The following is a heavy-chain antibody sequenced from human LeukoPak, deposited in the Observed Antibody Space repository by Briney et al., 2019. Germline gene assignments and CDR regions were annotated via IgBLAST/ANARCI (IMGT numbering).Heavy chain of an antibody. D-gene: IGHD6-13*01. CDR3: ARLKQQLVGDY. CDR2: IYPGDSDT. V-gene: IGHV5-51*01. J-gene: IGHJ4*02. CDR1: GYSFTSFC. Sequence: GESLQISRRGSGYSFTSFCIGWVRQMPGKGLEWMGIIYPGDSDTRYSPSFQGQVTISADKSISTAYLQWSGLKALDTAMYYCARLKQQLVGDYWGQGTLVTVSS.